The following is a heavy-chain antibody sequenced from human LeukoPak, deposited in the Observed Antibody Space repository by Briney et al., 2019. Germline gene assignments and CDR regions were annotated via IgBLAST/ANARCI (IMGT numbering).Heavy chain of an antibody. J-gene: IGHJ4*01. CDR2: ISYDGSNK. V-gene: IGHV3-30*18. Sequence: GRSLKLSCAASGFTFSTYGMHWVRQAPGKGLEWVAVISYDGSNKYYADSVKGRFTISRDNSKNTLYLQINSLRAEDTAVYYCANDRSMGLDYWGQGTLDSVSS. CDR1: GFTFSTYG. CDR3: ANDRSMGLDY. D-gene: IGHD3-10*01.